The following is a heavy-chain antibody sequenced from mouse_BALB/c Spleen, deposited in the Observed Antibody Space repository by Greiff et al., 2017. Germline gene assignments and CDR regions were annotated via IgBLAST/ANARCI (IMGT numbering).Heavy chain of an antibody. CDR2: IWAGGST. V-gene: IGHV2-9*02. J-gene: IGHJ4*01. D-gene: IGHD2-12*01. CDR3: ARGPSYYNYAMDY. CDR1: GFSLTSYG. Sequence: VQLKESGPGLVAPSQSLSITCTVSGFSLTSYGVHWVRQPPGKGLEWLGVIWAGGSTNYNSALMSRLSISKDNSKSQVFLKMNSLQTDDTAMYYCARGPSYYNYAMDYWGQGTSVTVSS.